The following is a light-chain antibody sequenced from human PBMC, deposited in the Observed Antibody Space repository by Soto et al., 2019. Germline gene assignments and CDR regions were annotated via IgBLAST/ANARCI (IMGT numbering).Light chain of an antibody. Sequence: QSVLTQPRSVSGSPGQSVTISCSGSSSDIGDYDYVSWYQQHPGKAPTLLIYDVTKRPSGVPDRFSGSKSGNTASLTIFGLQAGDEADYYCCSYAGSYTLYVFGTGIKVTVL. CDR1: SSDIGDYDY. CDR2: DVT. V-gene: IGLV2-11*01. J-gene: IGLJ1*01. CDR3: CSYAGSYTLYV.